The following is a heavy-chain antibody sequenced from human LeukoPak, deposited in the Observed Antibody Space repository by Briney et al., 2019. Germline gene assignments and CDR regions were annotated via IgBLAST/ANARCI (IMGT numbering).Heavy chain of an antibody. CDR1: GYTFTSYY. J-gene: IGHJ4*02. CDR2: INPSGGST. D-gene: IGHD5-12*01. V-gene: IGHV1-46*01. CDR3: AREGYSGYEN. Sequence: ASVTVSFTASGYTFTSYYMHWVRQAPGQGLEWMGIINPSGGSTSYAQKFQGRVTMTRDTSTSTVYMELSSLRSEDTAVYYCAREGYSGYENWGQGTLVTVSS.